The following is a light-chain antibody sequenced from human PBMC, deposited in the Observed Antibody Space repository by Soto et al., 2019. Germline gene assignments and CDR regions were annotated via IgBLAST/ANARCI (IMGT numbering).Light chain of an antibody. Sequence: EIVMTQSPATLSVSPGERATLSCRASQSVNSNLAWYQQKPGQAPRLLIYGASPRATGIPARFGGSGSGTEFTPTIRSRQSEDFAVYYCQQYNNSLWTSGQGTQVEIK. CDR2: GAS. J-gene: IGKJ1*01. CDR1: QSVNSN. CDR3: QQYNNSLWT. V-gene: IGKV3-15*01.